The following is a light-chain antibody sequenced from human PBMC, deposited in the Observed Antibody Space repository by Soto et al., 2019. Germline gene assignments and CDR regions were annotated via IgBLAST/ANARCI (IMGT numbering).Light chain of an antibody. V-gene: IGKV1-5*01. CDR2: DVS. J-gene: IGKJ5*01. Sequence: DIQMTQSPSTLSASVGDRVIITCRASQSTSGWLAWYQQKPGKAPNLLIYDVSSLESGVPSRFSGSGSGTEFTLTISSLQPDDVATYYCQQYNSYPITFGQGTRLEIK. CDR1: QSTSGW. CDR3: QQYNSYPIT.